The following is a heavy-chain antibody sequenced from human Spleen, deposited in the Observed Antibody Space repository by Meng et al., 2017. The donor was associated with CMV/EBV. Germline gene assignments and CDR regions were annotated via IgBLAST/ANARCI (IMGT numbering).Heavy chain of an antibody. Sequence: GGSLRLSCAASGFTFNDYSMNWVRQASGKGLEFVSSISSSSNYLYYADSVKGRFTISRDNAKNSLYLQMNSLRAEDTAVYYCASDLKTYYHDSSGSSFDYWGQGTLVTVSS. CDR2: ISSSSNYL. J-gene: IGHJ4*02. CDR3: ASDLKTYYHDSSGSSFDY. V-gene: IGHV3-21*06. D-gene: IGHD3-22*01. CDR1: GFTFNDYS.